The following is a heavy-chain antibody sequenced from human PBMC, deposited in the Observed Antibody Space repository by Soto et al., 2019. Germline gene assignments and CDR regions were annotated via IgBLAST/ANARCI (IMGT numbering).Heavy chain of an antibody. CDR3: ARGGGKRWAAGTLYYYYYGMDV. CDR2: LYGNGGGV. D-gene: IGHD6-19*01. J-gene: IGHJ6*02. CDR1: GFTFSGYA. V-gene: IGHV3-23*01. Sequence: PGGSLRLSCAASGFTFSGYAIIWIRQVPGKGLQWVSGLYGNGGGVHYADSVKGRFTISRDNAKNSLYLQMNSLRAEDTAVYYCARGGGKRWAAGTLYYYYYGMDVWGQGTTVTVSS.